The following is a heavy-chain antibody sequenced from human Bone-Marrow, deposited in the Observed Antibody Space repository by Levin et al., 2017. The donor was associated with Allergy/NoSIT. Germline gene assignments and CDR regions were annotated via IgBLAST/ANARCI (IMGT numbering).Heavy chain of an antibody. Sequence: GGSLRLSCKGSGYSFSSYWIAWVRQVPGRGMEWIGVIYPGDSDTRYSPSFEGQVTISADKSISTAYLQWSSLKDSDTAIYYCARHDSGIFGLAQYYMDVWGKGTTVTVSS. CDR1: GYSFSSYW. V-gene: IGHV5-51*01. CDR2: IYPGDSDT. CDR3: ARHDSGIFGLAQYYMDV. D-gene: IGHD3-3*01. J-gene: IGHJ6*03.